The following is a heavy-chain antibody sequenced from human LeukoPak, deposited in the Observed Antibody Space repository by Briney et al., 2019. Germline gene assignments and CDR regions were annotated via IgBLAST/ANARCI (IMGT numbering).Heavy chain of an antibody. Sequence: PSETLSLTCTVSGYSISSGYYWGWVRQPPGKGLEWIGEIYHSGSTNYNPSLKSRVTISVDNSKNQFSLKLSSVTAADTAVYYCARVAMVRGVILQDYYYYYYMDVWGKGTTVTVSS. CDR1: GYSISSGYY. V-gene: IGHV4-38-2*02. J-gene: IGHJ6*03. CDR2: IYHSGST. CDR3: ARVAMVRGVILQDYYYYYYMDV. D-gene: IGHD3-10*01.